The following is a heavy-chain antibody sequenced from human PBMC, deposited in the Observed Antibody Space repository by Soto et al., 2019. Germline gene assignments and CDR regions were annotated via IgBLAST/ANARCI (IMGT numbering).Heavy chain of an antibody. Sequence: EVQLVESGGGLVQPVGSLRLSCAASGFTFSSYEMNWVRQAPGKGLEWVSYISSSGSTIYYADSVKGRFTISRDNAKNSLYLQMNSLRAEDTAVYYCARDERGYCSSTSCSYYYGMDVWGQGTTVTVSS. CDR3: ARDERGYCSSTSCSYYYGMDV. V-gene: IGHV3-48*03. J-gene: IGHJ6*02. D-gene: IGHD2-2*01. CDR2: ISSSGSTI. CDR1: GFTFSSYE.